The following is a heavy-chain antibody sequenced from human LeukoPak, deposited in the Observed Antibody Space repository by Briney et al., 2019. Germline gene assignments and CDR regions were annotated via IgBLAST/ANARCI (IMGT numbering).Heavy chain of an antibody. CDR2: INHSGIT. Sequence: SETLSLTCAVSGGSFSYYYWNWIRQPPGKGLEWIGEINHSGITNYNPSLKSRVTISVDTSKNHFSLKLSSVTAADTAVYYCARARCSGDSCYTGYYWGQGTLVTVSS. CDR3: ARARCSGDSCYTGYY. J-gene: IGHJ4*02. CDR1: GGSFSYYY. V-gene: IGHV4-34*01. D-gene: IGHD2-15*01.